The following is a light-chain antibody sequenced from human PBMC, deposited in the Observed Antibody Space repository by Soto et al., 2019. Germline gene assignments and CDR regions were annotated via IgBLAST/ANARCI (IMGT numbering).Light chain of an antibody. Sequence: QPVLTQPPSASGTPGQRVTISCSGSSSNIGSNYVYWYQQLPGTAPKLLIYRNNQRPSGVPDRFSGSKSGTSASLAISGLRSEDEADYYCAAWDDSLSGFLFGGGTKLTVL. CDR1: SSNIGSNY. CDR3: AAWDDSLSGFL. CDR2: RNN. J-gene: IGLJ2*01. V-gene: IGLV1-47*01.